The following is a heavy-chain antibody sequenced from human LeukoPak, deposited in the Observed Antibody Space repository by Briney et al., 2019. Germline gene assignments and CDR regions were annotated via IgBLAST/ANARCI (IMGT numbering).Heavy chain of an antibody. CDR2: IYYSGSA. D-gene: IGHD4-11*01. J-gene: IGHJ4*02. Sequence: PSETLSLTCTVSGGSISSSSYYWGWIRQPPGKGLEWIGGIYYSGSAYYNPSLKSRVTISVDTSKNQFSMKLSSVTAADTAVYYCAALKTTVGFSIDYWGQGTLVTVSS. CDR1: GGSISSSSYY. V-gene: IGHV4-39*01. CDR3: AALKTTVGFSIDY.